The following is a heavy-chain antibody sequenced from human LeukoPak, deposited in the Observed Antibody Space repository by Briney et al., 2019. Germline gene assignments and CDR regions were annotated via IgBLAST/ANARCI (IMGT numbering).Heavy chain of an antibody. CDR1: GFTFSTYG. CDR2: IRHDGSET. CDR3: AKSQYSSRRPLRGAFDI. J-gene: IGHJ3*02. V-gene: IGHV3-30*02. D-gene: IGHD3-22*01. Sequence: GGSLRLSCAASGFTFSTYGMHWLRQAPGKGPESVALIRHDGSETYHAESVKGRFTISRDDSKNTLYLQMNSLRAEDTAVYYFAKSQYSSRRPLRGAFDIWGQGTMVTVSS.